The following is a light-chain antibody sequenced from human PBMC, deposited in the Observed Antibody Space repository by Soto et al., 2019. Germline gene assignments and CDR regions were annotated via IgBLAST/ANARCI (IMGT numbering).Light chain of an antibody. CDR2: DAS. V-gene: IGKV3-11*01. CDR1: QSVSSY. Sequence: EIVLTHSPATLSLSPGARATLSCRASQSVSSYLAWYQQKPGQAPRLLIYDASNRATGIPARFSGSGSGTDCTLTISSLEPEDVAVYYCQQRSNWPPTLGQGTKVDI. CDR3: QQRSNWPPT. J-gene: IGKJ1*01.